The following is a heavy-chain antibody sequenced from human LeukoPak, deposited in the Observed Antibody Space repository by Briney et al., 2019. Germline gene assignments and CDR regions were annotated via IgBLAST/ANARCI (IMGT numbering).Heavy chain of an antibody. CDR2: IYYSGGT. D-gene: IGHD6-13*01. CDR3: ARWGIAADFDY. Sequence: SETLSLTCTVSGGSISSYYWSWIRQPPGKVLEWSGYIYYSGGTNYNPSFKSRVTISVDTSRNPFSLKLSSVTAADTAVYYCARWGIAADFDYWGQGTLVTVSS. V-gene: IGHV4-59*01. CDR1: GGSISSYY. J-gene: IGHJ4*02.